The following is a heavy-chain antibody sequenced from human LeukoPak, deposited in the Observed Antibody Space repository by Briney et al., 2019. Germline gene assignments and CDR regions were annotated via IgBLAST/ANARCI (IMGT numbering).Heavy chain of an antibody. V-gene: IGHV1-2*02. CDR3: ARDDRGYTHFDY. J-gene: IGHJ4*02. CDR2: INPNSGGT. CDR1: GYTLTGHY. D-gene: IGHD5-18*01. Sequence: GGPVEGSCKASGYTLTGHYLHWVRQAPGQRPEWVGWINPNSGGTDYAQKFQGRVTMTRDTSISAAYMELSRLRSDDTAVYYCARDDRGYTHFDYWGQGTLVTVSS.